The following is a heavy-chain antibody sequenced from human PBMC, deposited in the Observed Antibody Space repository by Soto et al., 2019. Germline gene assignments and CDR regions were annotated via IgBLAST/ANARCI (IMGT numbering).Heavy chain of an antibody. J-gene: IGHJ4*02. D-gene: IGHD4-17*01. Sequence: QVQLVESGGGVVQPGRSLRLSCAASGFTFSSYGMHWVRQAPGKGLEWVAVIWYDGSNKYYADSVKGRFTISRDNSKNTLYLQMTSLRAEDTVVDYCARDYHLYCDCDNPDYWGQGTLVTGSS. V-gene: IGHV3-33*01. CDR1: GFTFSSYG. CDR3: ARDYHLYCDCDNPDY. CDR2: IWYDGSNK.